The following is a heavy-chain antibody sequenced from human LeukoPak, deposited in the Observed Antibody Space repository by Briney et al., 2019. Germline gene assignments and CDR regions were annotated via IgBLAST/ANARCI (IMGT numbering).Heavy chain of an antibody. D-gene: IGHD1-26*01. V-gene: IGHV3-21*01. CDR1: GFTFSTYS. CDR3: AREESRIVGATGDY. Sequence: PGGSLRLSCAASGFTFSTYSMNWVRQAPGKGLEWVSSISSSSSYIYYADSVKGRFTISRDNAKNSLYLQMNSLRAEDTAVYYCAREESRIVGATGDYWGQGTLVTVSS. J-gene: IGHJ4*02. CDR2: ISSSSSYI.